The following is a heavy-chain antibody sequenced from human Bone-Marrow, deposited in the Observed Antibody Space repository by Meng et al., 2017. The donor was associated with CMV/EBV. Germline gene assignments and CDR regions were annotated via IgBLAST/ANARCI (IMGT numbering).Heavy chain of an antibody. CDR2: ISGSGGTA. J-gene: IGHJ6*02. V-gene: IGHV3-23*01. CDR3: AKSLTYFHYHGMDV. CDR1: GFTFSSYS. D-gene: IGHD4/OR15-4a*01. Sequence: GESLKISCAASGFTFSSYSMNWVRQAPGKGLEWVSSISGSGGTAYYADSVKGRFTISRDNSKNTLYLQMDSLRAEDTAVYYCAKSLTYFHYHGMDVWGQGTTVTVSS.